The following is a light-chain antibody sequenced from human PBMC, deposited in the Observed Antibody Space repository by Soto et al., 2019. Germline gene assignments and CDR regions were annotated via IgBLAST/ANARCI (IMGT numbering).Light chain of an antibody. V-gene: IGKV3-20*01. CDR3: QQYGSSPRT. CDR1: QSVSSNL. J-gene: IGKJ1*01. CDR2: GAT. Sequence: EIVMTQSPATLSVSRGERATLCCRASQSVSSNLLAWYQQKPGQAPRLLIYGATNRATGIPDRFSGSGSGTDFTLTISRLEPEDFAVYYCQQYGSSPRTFGQGTKVDIK.